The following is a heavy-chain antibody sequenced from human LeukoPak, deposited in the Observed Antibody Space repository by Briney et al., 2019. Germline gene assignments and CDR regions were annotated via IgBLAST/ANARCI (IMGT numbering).Heavy chain of an antibody. J-gene: IGHJ4*02. D-gene: IGHD3-3*01. CDR3: ARGQTYYDFWSGYYLGGGFDY. CDR2: ISAYNGNT. Sequence: ASVKVSCKASGYTFTSYGISWVRQAPGQGLEWMGWISAYNGNTNYAQKLQGRVTMTTDTSTSTAYMELRSLRSDDTAVYYCARGQTYYDFWSGYYLGGGFDYWGQGTLVTVSS. CDR1: GYTFTSYG. V-gene: IGHV1-18*01.